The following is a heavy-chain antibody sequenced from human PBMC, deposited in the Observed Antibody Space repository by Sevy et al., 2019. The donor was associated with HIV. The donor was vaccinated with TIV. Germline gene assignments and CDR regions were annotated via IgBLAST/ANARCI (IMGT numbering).Heavy chain of an antibody. CDR2: LIGGGRRT. Sequence: GGSLRLSCAASGFPFSSYAMSWVHQAPGRGLQSVSTLIGGGRRTYYADSVTGRFIISRDNSRNTLYLQMNSLRAEDTAIYYCAKRRVQSGLSGGGANYGMDVCGRGTTVTVSS. J-gene: IGHJ6*02. V-gene: IGHV3-23*01. CDR1: GFPFSSYA. CDR3: AKRRVQSGLSGGGANYGMDV. D-gene: IGHD2-8*02.